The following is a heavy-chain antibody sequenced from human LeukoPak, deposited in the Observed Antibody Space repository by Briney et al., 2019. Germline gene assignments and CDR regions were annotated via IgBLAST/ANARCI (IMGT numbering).Heavy chain of an antibody. D-gene: IGHD4-17*01. CDR3: AREITVTRPFDY. CDR1: GGSFSGYY. V-gene: IGHV4-34*01. CDR2: INHSGST. Sequence: SETLSLTCAVYGGSFSGYYWSWIRQPPGKGLEWIGEINHSGSTNYNPSLKSRVTMSVDTSKNQFSLNLTSVTAADTAVYYCAREITVTRPFDYWGQGTLVTVSS. J-gene: IGHJ4*02.